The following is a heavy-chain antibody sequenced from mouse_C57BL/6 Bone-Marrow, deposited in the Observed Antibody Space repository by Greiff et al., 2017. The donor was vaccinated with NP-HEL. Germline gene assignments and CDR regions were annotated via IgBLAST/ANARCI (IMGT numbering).Heavy chain of an antibody. J-gene: IGHJ4*01. Sequence: QVQLKESGAELVRPGTSVKVSCKASGYAFTNYLIEWVKQRPGQGLEWIGVINPGSGGTNYNEKFKGKATLTADKSSSTAYMQLSSLTSEDSAVYFCARGATVVANYYAMDYWGQGTSVTVSS. CDR3: ARGATVVANYYAMDY. CDR1: GYAFTNYL. D-gene: IGHD1-1*01. V-gene: IGHV1-54*01. CDR2: INPGSGGT.